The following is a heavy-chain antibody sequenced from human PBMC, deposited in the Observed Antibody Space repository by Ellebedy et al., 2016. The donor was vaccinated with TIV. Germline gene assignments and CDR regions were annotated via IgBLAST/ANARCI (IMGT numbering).Heavy chain of an antibody. Sequence: PGGSLRLSCAASGFTFSSYAMNWVRQAPGKGLKWVSGISGSGGSTYYADSVKGRFTISRDNSRNMVYLQMNSLRAEDTALYYCTRGVVSDHWGHGSLVTVSS. J-gene: IGHJ4*01. CDR2: ISGSGGST. CDR1: GFTFSSYA. CDR3: TRGVVSDH. D-gene: IGHD3-3*01. V-gene: IGHV3-23*01.